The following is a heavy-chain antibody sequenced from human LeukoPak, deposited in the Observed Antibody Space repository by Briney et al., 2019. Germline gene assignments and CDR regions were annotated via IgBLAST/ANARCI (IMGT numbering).Heavy chain of an antibody. Sequence: ASVKVSCKASGYTFTSYYMHWVRQAPGQGLEGMGIINPSGGSTSYAQKFQGRVTMTRDTSTSTVYMELSSLRSEDTAVYYCARAAAPIWFGELCTLDVWGQGTTVTVSS. J-gene: IGHJ6*02. D-gene: IGHD3-10*01. CDR3: ARAAAPIWFGELCTLDV. V-gene: IGHV1-46*01. CDR2: INPSGGST. CDR1: GYTFTSYY.